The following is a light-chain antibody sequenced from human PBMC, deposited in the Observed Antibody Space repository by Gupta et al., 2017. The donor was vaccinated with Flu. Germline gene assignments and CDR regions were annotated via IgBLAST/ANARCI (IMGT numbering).Light chain of an antibody. J-gene: IGKJ1*01. CDR2: DAS. CDR1: QSVSSY. V-gene: IGKV3-11*01. CDR3: QQRSNWPPWT. Sequence: EIVLTQSPATLSLSPGERATLSCRASQSVSSYLAWYKQKPGQAPRLLIYDASNRATGIPARFSGSGYGTDFTLTISIREPEDFAVYYCQQRSNWPPWTFGQGTKVEIK.